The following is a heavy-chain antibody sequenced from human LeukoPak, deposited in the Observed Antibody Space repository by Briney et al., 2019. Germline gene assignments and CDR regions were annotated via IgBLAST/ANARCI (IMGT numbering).Heavy chain of an antibody. J-gene: IGHJ2*01. D-gene: IGHD6-6*01. CDR3: ARRSMDWYFDL. CDR2: IYSGGST. CDR1: GFTVSSNY. V-gene: IGHV3-66*04. Sequence: GGSLRLSCAASGFTVSSNYMSWVRQAPGKGLEWVSVIYSGGSTYYADSVKGRFTISRDNAKNSLYLQMNSLRAEDTAVYYCARRSMDWYFDLWGRGTLVTVSS.